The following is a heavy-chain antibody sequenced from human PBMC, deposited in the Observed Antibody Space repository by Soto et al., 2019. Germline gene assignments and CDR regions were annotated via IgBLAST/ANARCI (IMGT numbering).Heavy chain of an antibody. CDR2: INPNSGGT. J-gene: IGHJ6*02. Sequence: ASVKVSCKASGYTFTGYYMHWVRQAPGQGLEWMGWINPNSGGTNYAQRFQGRVTVTRDTSISTAYMELSRLRSDDTAVYYCARAMGYYGIDVWGQRTTVTVSS. V-gene: IGHV1-2*02. CDR3: ARAMGYYGIDV. CDR1: GYTFTGYY.